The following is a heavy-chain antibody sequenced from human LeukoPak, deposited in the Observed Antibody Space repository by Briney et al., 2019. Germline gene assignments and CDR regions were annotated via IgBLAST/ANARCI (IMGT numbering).Heavy chain of an antibody. CDR2: FDPEDGET. D-gene: IGHD5-12*01. CDR3: ATTPRGATDFDY. V-gene: IGHV1-24*01. J-gene: IGHJ4*02. Sequence: ASVKVSCKVSGYTLTELSMHWVRQAPGKGLEWMGGFDPEDGETIYAQKFQGRVTMTEDTSTDTAYMELSSLRSEDTAVYYCATTPRGATDFDYWAREPWSPSPQ. CDR1: GYTLTELS.